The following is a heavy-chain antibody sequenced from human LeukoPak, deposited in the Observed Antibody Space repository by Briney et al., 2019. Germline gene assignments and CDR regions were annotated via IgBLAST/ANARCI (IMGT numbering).Heavy chain of an antibody. D-gene: IGHD6-13*01. J-gene: IGHJ3*02. CDR2: IFYSGST. Sequence: SETLSLTCTVSGGSISSYYWSWIRQPPGKGLEWIGYIFYSGSTNYNPSLKSRVTISVDTSKNQFSLKLSSVTAADTAVYYCATDLYSSSFGWFPGAFDIWGQGTMVTVSS. V-gene: IGHV4-59*01. CDR3: ATDLYSSSFGWFPGAFDI. CDR1: GGSISSYY.